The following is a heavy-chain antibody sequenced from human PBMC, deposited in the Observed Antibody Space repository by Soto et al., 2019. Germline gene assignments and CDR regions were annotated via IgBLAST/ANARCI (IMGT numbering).Heavy chain of an antibody. J-gene: IGHJ4*02. CDR1: GYTFTGYY. V-gene: IGHV1-2*02. Sequence: ASVKVSCKASGYTFTGYYMHWVRQAPGQGLEWMGWISPNSGGTNYAQKYQGRVTMTRDTSISTAYMELSRLRSDDTAVYYCARVDSSGWSIVDYWGQGTLVTVSS. CDR3: ARVDSSGWSIVDY. CDR2: ISPNSGGT. D-gene: IGHD6-19*01.